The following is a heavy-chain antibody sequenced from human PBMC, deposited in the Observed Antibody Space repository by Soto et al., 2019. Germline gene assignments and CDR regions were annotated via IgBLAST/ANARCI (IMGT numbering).Heavy chain of an antibody. V-gene: IGHV1-3*01. J-gene: IGHJ4*02. Sequence: ASVKVSCKASRYTFTIYPMHWVRQDPGQGLEWMGWINAGNGDTKYSQKFQGRVTITRDTSAITAYMELSSLRSEDTAVYYCARDWTHYDSSGPGDYWGQGTLVTVSS. CDR1: RYTFTIYP. CDR2: INAGNGDT. CDR3: ARDWTHYDSSGPGDY. D-gene: IGHD3-22*01.